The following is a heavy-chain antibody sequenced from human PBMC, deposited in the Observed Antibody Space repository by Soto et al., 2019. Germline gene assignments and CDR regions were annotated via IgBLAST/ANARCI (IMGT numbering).Heavy chain of an antibody. CDR3: AKDSSSSWYKNWYFDL. V-gene: IGHV3-30*18. J-gene: IGHJ2*01. Sequence: QVQLVESGGGVVQPGRSLRLSCAASGFTFSSYGMHWVRQAPGKGLEWVAVISYDGSNKYYADSVKGRFTISRDNSKNTLYLQMSSLRAEDTAVYYCAKDSSSSWYKNWYFDLWGRGTLVTVSS. CDR1: GFTFSSYG. D-gene: IGHD6-13*01. CDR2: ISYDGSNK.